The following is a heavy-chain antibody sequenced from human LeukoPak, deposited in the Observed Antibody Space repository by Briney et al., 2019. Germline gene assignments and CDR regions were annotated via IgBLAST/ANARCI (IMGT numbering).Heavy chain of an antibody. D-gene: IGHD3-10*01. CDR3: TIGHGNSGTSFDY. Sequence: PGGSLRLSCAASGFTFSNAWMSWVRQAPGKGLEWVGRIKSKTDGGTTDYAAPVKGRFTISRDDSKNTLYLQMNSLKMEDTAVYYCTIGHGNSGTSFDYWGQGTLVTVSS. CDR2: IKSKTDGGTT. V-gene: IGHV3-15*01. J-gene: IGHJ4*02. CDR1: GFTFSNAW.